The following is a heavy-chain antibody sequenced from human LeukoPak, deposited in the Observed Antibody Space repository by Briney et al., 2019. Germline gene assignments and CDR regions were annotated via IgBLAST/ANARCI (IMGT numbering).Heavy chain of an antibody. Sequence: SQTLSLTCTVSGGSISSGSYYWGWIRQPPGKGLEWIGSIYYSGSTYYNPSLKSRVTISVDTSKNQFSLKLSSVTAADTAVYYCARLHHIYDSRSYYFDYWGQGTLVTVSS. CDR2: IYYSGST. CDR1: GGSISSGSYY. J-gene: IGHJ4*02. CDR3: ARLHHIYDSRSYYFDY. V-gene: IGHV4-39*01. D-gene: IGHD3-22*01.